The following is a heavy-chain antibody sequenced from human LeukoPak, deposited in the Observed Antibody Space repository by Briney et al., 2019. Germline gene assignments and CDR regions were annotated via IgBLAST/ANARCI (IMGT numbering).Heavy chain of an antibody. CDR3: AKTSSTVTTNFDY. CDR2: IYYSGST. J-gene: IGHJ4*02. V-gene: IGHV4-31*03. D-gene: IGHD4-17*01. CDR1: GGSISSGGYY. Sequence: SQTLSLTCTVSGGSISSGGYYWSWIRQHPGKGLEWIGYIYYSGSTYYNPSLKSRVTISVDTSKNQFSLKLSSVTAADTAVYYCAKTSSTVTTNFDYWGQGPLVTVSS.